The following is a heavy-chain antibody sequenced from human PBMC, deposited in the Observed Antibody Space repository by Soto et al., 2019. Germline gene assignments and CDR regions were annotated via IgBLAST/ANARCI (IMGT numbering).Heavy chain of an antibody. CDR2: IYSTGNT. Sequence: EVKLVESGGGLVQPGGSLRLSCAASGVTVSNNYMTWVRQAPGKGLELVSSIYSTGNTFYADSVKGRFTISRDISKNTLYLQMNSLGAEDTTVYYCARNVPVTTLGYWGQGTLVTVSS. D-gene: IGHD4-17*01. V-gene: IGHV3-66*01. CDR1: GVTVSNNY. CDR3: ARNVPVTTLGY. J-gene: IGHJ4*02.